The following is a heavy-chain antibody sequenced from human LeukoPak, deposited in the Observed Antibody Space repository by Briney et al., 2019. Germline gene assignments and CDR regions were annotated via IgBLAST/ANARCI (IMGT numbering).Heavy chain of an antibody. V-gene: IGHV3-23*01. D-gene: IGHD1-26*01. J-gene: IGHJ4*02. CDR3: AKAPSGSYYSSSFVY. CDR2: ISGSGGST. CDR1: GFTFSSYA. Sequence: GGSLRLSCAASGFTFSSYAMSWVRQAPGKGLEWVSAISGSGGSTYYADSVKGRFTISRDNSKNTLYLQMNSLRAEDTAVYYCAKAPSGSYYSSSFVYWGQGTLVTVYS.